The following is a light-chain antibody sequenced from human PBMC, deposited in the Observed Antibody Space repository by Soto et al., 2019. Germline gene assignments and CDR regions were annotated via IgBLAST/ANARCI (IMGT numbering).Light chain of an antibody. CDR2: AAS. J-gene: IGKJ3*01. Sequence: DIQMTQSPSSLSASVGDRVTITCRASQSISSYLNWYQQKPGKAPKLLIYAASSLQSGVPSRFSGSGSGTDFTLTISSLQPEDFATYYCLQHNSYPFTFGPGTKVDN. CDR3: LQHNSYPFT. CDR1: QSISSY. V-gene: IGKV1-39*01.